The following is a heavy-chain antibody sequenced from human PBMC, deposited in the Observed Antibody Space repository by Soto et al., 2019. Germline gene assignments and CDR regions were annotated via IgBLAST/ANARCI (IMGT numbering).Heavy chain of an antibody. CDR3: ARDRYSCVSSAYRGVDLYFDL. Sequence: QVQLVESGGGVVQPGRSLRLSCAASGFIFSNYGMHWVRQAPGKGLEWVAVICYDGSHESYADSVKGRFTISRDTSKNTVFLQLKSLSAEDTAVYYCARDRYSCVSSAYRGVDLYFDLWGRGTLVTVSS. CDR2: ICYDGSHE. V-gene: IGHV3-33*08. J-gene: IGHJ2*01. CDR1: GFIFSNYG. D-gene: IGHD3-22*01.